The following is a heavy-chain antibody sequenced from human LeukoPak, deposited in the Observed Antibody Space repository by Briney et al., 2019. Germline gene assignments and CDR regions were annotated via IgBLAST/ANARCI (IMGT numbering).Heavy chain of an antibody. CDR3: ARGNKWSFAS. Sequence: GGSLRLSCVASGFTLSTYWMHWVRQAPGKGRVWVSRINSDGSATSYADSVMVRFTISRDSAKNTLYLQMNSLRPEDTAVYYCARGNKWSFASWGQGALVTVSS. D-gene: IGHD2-15*01. CDR2: INSDGSAT. V-gene: IGHV3-74*01. CDR1: GFTLSTYW. J-gene: IGHJ4*02.